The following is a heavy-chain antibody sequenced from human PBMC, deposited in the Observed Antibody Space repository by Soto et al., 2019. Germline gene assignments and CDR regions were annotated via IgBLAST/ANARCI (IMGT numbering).Heavy chain of an antibody. D-gene: IGHD6-13*01. CDR2: INPNSGGT. J-gene: IGHJ5*02. Sequence: ASVKVSCKASGYTFTGYYMHWVRQAPGQGLEWMGWINPNSGGTNYAQKFQGRVTMTRDTSISTAYMELSRLRSDDTAVYYCARSIAAAGTLDPWGQGTLVTVYS. CDR3: ARSIAAAGTLDP. CDR1: GYTFTGYY. V-gene: IGHV1-2*02.